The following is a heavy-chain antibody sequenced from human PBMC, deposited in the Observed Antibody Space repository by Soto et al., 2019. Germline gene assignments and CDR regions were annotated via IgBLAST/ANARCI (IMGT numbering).Heavy chain of an antibody. Sequence: GGSLRLSCAASGFTLSSYAMSWVRQAPGKGLDWVSPISGSGFSTYYADPVKGRFTISRDNAKNTLYLQMSSLRAEDTAVYYCVRDLTDGYVDFDSWGQGTPVTVSS. J-gene: IGHJ4*02. CDR2: ISGSGFST. V-gene: IGHV3-23*01. CDR3: VRDLTDGYVDFDS. D-gene: IGHD5-18*01. CDR1: GFTLSSYA.